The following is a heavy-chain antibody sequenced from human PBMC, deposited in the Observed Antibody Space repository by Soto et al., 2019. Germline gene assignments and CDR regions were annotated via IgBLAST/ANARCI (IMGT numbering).Heavy chain of an antibody. J-gene: IGHJ6*02. Sequence: SETLSLTCAVYGGSFSGYYWSWIRQPPGKGLEWIGEINHSGSTNYNPSLKSRVTISVDTSKNQFSLKLSSVTAADTAVYYCARVPSGYDILPGYYHYYYGMDVWGQGTTVTVSS. CDR1: GGSFSGYY. D-gene: IGHD3-9*01. CDR3: ARVPSGYDILPGYYHYYYGMDV. V-gene: IGHV4-34*01. CDR2: INHSGST.